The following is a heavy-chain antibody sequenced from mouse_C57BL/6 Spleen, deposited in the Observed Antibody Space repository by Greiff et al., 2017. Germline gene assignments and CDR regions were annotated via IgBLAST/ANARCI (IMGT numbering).Heavy chain of an antibody. Sequence: QVQLQQPGAELVKPGASVKLSCKASGYTFTSYWMHWVKQRPGRGLEWIGRIDPNSGGTKYNEKFKSKATLTVDKPSSTAYMQLSSLTSEDSAVYYCARRGLDDYDGDYYAMDYWGQGTSVTVSS. V-gene: IGHV1-72*01. D-gene: IGHD2-4*01. CDR2: IDPNSGGT. CDR3: ARRGLDDYDGDYYAMDY. CDR1: GYTFTSYW. J-gene: IGHJ4*01.